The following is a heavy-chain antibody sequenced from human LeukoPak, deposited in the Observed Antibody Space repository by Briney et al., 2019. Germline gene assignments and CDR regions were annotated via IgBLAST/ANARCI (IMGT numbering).Heavy chain of an antibody. CDR1: GYTFTDSY. CDR2: INPNSGDT. V-gene: IGHV1-2*02. J-gene: IGHJ4*02. CDR3: ARDGSLDY. Sequence: GASVKVSCKASGYTFTDSYMHWVRQAPGQGLEWMGWINPNSGDTNYAQKFQGRVTTTRDTSINTVYMELSGLRSDDTAMYYCARDGSLDYWGQGTLVTVSS.